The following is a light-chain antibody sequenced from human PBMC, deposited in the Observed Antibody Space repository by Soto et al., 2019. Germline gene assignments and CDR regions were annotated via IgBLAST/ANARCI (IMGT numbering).Light chain of an antibody. CDR3: AAWDEGLDGWV. V-gene: IGLV1-44*01. CDR2: SNN. Sequence: QSVLTQPPSASGTPGQRVTISCSGSSSNIGSNTVNWYQQLPGTAPKLLIYSNNQRPSGVPDRFSGSKSGTSASLAISGRQSEDDDDDYCAAWDEGLDGWVFGGGTQLTVL. CDR1: SSNIGSNT. J-gene: IGLJ3*02.